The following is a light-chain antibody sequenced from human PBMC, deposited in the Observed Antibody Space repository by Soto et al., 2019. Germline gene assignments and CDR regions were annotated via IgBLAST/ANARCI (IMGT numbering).Light chain of an antibody. CDR1: QSVTRN. CDR3: QQYNNWPLT. CDR2: GAS. Sequence: EVVMTQSPATLSVSPGERATLSCRASQSVTRNLAWYQQKPGQAPRLLIYGASTKATGIPARFSGSGSGTEFTRTISSLPSEYFAVYFCQQYNNWPLTFGGGTKVEIK. V-gene: IGKV3-15*01. J-gene: IGKJ4*01.